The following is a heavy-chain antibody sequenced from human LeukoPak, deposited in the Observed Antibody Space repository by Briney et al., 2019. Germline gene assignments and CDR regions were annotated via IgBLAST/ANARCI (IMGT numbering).Heavy chain of an antibody. CDR3: ARLVRGVIISYYFDY. J-gene: IGHJ4*02. V-gene: IGHV4-34*01. D-gene: IGHD3-10*01. Sequence: PSETLSLTCTVSGGSISSYYWSWIRQPPGKGLEWIGEINHSGSTNYNPSLKSRVTISVDTSKNQFSLKLSSVTAADTAVYYCARLVRGVIISYYFDYWGQGTLVTVSS. CDR2: INHSGST. CDR1: GGSISSYY.